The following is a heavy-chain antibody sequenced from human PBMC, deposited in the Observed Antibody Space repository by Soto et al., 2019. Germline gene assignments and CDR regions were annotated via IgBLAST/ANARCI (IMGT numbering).Heavy chain of an antibody. CDR3: ARTTFYDVFTAYYSLFDY. CDR2: IYYSGST. V-gene: IGHV4-59*12. J-gene: IGHJ4*02. Sequence: SETLSLTCTVSGGSISSYYWSWIRQPPGKGLEWIGYIYYSGSTNYNPSLESRVTISVDTSKNLFSLKLSAVTAADTAVYFCARTTFYDVFTAYYSLFDYWGQGTMVT. CDR1: GGSISSYY. D-gene: IGHD3-9*01.